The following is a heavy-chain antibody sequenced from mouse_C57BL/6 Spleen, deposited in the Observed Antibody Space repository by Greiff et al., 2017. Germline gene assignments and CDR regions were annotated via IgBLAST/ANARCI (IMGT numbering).Heavy chain of an antibody. CDR1: GFTFSSYA. V-gene: IGHV5-4*01. CDR2: ISDGGSYT. J-gene: IGHJ4*01. D-gene: IGHD1-1*01. CDR3: ARESTVVSPDYAMDY. Sequence: EVKLMESGGGLVKPGGSLKLSCAASGFTFSSYAMSWVRQTPEKRLEWVATISDGGSYTYHPDNVKCRFTIARDNAKNYLYLQMSHLKSEDTAMYYCARESTVVSPDYAMDYWGQGTSVTVSS.